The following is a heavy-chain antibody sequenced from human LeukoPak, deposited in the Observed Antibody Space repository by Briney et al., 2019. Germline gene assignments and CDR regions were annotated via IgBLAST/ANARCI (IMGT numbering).Heavy chain of an antibody. Sequence: GGSLRLSCAASGFTFSSCTMNWVRQAPGKGLQWVSSISPSSSNIYYADSVKGRFTISRDNAKNSLYLQMNSLRAEDTAVYYCARSLRAFDIWGHGTMVTVSS. CDR1: GFTFSSCT. V-gene: IGHV3-21*01. J-gene: IGHJ3*02. CDR2: ISPSSSNI. CDR3: ARSLRAFDI.